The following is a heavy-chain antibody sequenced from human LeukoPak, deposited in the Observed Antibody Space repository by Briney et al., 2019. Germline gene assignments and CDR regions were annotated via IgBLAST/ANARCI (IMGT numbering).Heavy chain of an antibody. CDR2: IRSKANSYAT. D-gene: IGHD6-13*01. V-gene: IGHV3-73*01. CDR3: TAGLRIAAAGTGGDWFDP. J-gene: IGHJ5*02. CDR1: GFTFSGSA. Sequence: PGGSLRLSCAASGFTFSGSAMHWVRQASGKGLEWVGRIRSKANSYATAYAASVKGRFTISRDDSKKTAYLQMNSLKTEDTAVYYCTAGLRIAAAGTGGDWFDPWGQGTLVTVSS.